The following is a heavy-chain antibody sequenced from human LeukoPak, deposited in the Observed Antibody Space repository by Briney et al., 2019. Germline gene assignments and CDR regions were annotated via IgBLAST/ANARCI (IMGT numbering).Heavy chain of an antibody. D-gene: IGHD5-18*01. CDR2: IKQDGSEK. Sequence: PGGSLRLSCAASGFTFTNYAMSWVRQAPGKGLEWVANIKQDGSEKYYVDSVKGRFTISRDNAKNSLYLQMNSLRAEDTAVYYCARDGGYSYVYYYYGMDVWGQGTTVTVSS. J-gene: IGHJ6*02. CDR1: GFTFTNYA. V-gene: IGHV3-7*01. CDR3: ARDGGYSYVYYYYGMDV.